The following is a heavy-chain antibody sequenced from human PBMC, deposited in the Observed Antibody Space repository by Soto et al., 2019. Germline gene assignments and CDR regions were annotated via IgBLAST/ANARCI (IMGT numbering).Heavy chain of an antibody. Sequence: SETLSLTCTVSGGSISSSRCHWGWIRQPPGKGLEWIGEINHSGSTNYNPSLKSRVTISVDTSKNQFSLKLSSVTAADTAVYYCARAYGSNVFDFWGQGTLVTVSS. V-gene: IGHV4-39*07. CDR3: ARAYGSNVFDF. CDR1: GGSISSSRCH. CDR2: INHSGST. D-gene: IGHD4-17*01. J-gene: IGHJ4*02.